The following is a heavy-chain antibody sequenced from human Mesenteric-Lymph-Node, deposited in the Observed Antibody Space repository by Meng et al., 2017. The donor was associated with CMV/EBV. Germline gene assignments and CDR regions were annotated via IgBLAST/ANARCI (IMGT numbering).Heavy chain of an antibody. J-gene: IGHJ4*02. Sequence: GGSLRLSCAASGFTFSSYAMSWVRQAPGKGLEWVSVIYRGGSSTYYADSVKGRFTISRDNSKNTLYLQMNSLRAEDTAVYYCARRGSGWYFDLWGQGTLVTVSS. CDR3: ARRGSGWYFDL. CDR1: GFTFSSYA. V-gene: IGHV3-23*03. CDR2: IYRGGSST. D-gene: IGHD6-19*01.